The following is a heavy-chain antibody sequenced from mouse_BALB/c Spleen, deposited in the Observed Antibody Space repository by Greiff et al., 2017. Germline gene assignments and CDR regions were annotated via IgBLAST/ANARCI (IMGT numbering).Heavy chain of an antibody. V-gene: IGHV14-3*02. CDR2: IDPANGNT. D-gene: IGHD1-1*01. CDR3: ASFPYYGSSYFDY. CDR1: GFNIKDTY. Sequence: VQLHQSGAELVKPGASVKLSCTASGFNIKDTYMHWVKQRPEQGLEWIGRIDPANGNTKYDPKFQGKATITADTSSNTAYLQLSSLTSEDTAVYYCASFPYYGSSYFDYWGQGTTLTVSS. J-gene: IGHJ2*01.